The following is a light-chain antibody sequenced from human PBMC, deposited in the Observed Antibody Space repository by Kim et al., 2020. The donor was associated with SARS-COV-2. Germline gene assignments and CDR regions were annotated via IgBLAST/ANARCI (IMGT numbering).Light chain of an antibody. CDR1: QSVTRN. J-gene: IGKJ2*01. Sequence: EIEMTQSPATLSVSPGERVTLSCRASQSVTRNLAWYQQKPGHPPRLLIYDASTRATDIPVRFSGSGSGTEFTLTISSLQSEDLAVYYCQQYNNWPPYTFGQGTKLEI. CDR3: QQYNNWPPYT. V-gene: IGKV3-15*01. CDR2: DAS.